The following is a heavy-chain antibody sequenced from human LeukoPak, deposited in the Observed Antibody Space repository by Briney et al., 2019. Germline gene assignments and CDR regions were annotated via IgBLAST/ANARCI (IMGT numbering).Heavy chain of an antibody. CDR1: GFTFSSYW. CDR2: IKQDGSEK. V-gene: IGHV3-7*01. J-gene: IGHJ6*03. Sequence: GGSLRLSCAASGFTFSSYWMSWVRQAPEKGLEWVANIKQDGSEKYYVDSVKGRFTISRDNAKNSLYLQMNSLRAEDTAVYYCARDRSGLYYYYYMDVWGKGTTVTVSS. CDR3: ARDRSGLYYYYYMDV. D-gene: IGHD3/OR15-3a*01.